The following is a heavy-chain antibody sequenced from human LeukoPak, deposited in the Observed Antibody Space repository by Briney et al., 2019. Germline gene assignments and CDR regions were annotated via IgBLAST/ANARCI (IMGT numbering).Heavy chain of an antibody. V-gene: IGHV4-59*01. CDR1: GGSISSYY. D-gene: IGHD3-9*01. CDR2: IYYSGST. J-gene: IGHJ4*02. Sequence: SETLSLTCTVSGGSISSYYWSWLRQPPGKGLEWLGYIYYSGSTNYNPSLKSRVTISVDTSKNQFSLKLSSVTAADTAVYYCARVHYDILTGYYPDYFDYWGQGTLVTVSS. CDR3: ARVHYDILTGYYPDYFDY.